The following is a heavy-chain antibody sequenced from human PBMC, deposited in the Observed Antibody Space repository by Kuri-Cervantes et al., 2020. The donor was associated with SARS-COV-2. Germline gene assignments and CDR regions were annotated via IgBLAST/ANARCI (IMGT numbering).Heavy chain of an antibody. D-gene: IGHD3-10*01. CDR3: AVSRGSGRTPPGY. CDR2: INSDGSST. V-gene: IGHV3-74*01. Sequence: GESLKISCAASGFTFSNYWMHWVRQGPGKGLVWVSRINSDGSSTSYADSVKGRFTISRDNAKNSLCLQMNSLRAEDTAVYYCAVSRGSGRTPPGYWGQGTLVTVSS. J-gene: IGHJ4*02. CDR1: GFTFSNYW.